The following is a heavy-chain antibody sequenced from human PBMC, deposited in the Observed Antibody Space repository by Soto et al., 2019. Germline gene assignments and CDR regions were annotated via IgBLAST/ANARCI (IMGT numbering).Heavy chain of an antibody. V-gene: IGHV5-51*01. CDR2: IYPSDSDT. J-gene: IGHJ4*02. CDR1: GYTFTIYW. Sequence: GESLKISCQVSGYTFTIYWIGWVGQMPGKGLEWMGIIYPSDSDTRHSPSFQGQVTISADQSINTAYLQWDSLKASDTAIYYCARPANTVADHFDLWGQGTPVTVYS. CDR3: ARPANTVADHFDL. D-gene: IGHD4-17*01.